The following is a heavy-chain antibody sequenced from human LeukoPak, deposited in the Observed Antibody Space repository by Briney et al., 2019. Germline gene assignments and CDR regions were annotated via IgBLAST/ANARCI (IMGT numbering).Heavy chain of an antibody. CDR1: DYTFTSYG. D-gene: IGHD2-8*01. J-gene: IGHJ4*02. V-gene: IGHV1-18*01. CDR3: ARLGYCTNGVCPEDY. CDR2: ISAYNGNT. Sequence: ASVKVSCKAFDYTFTSYGISWVRQVPGQGLEWMGGISAYNGNTNYAQKLQGRVTMTTDTSTSTAYMELRSLRSDDTAVYYCARLGYCTNGVCPEDYWGQGTLVTVSS.